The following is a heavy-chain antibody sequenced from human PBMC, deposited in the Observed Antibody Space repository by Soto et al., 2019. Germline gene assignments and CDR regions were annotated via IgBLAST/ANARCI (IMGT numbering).Heavy chain of an antibody. CDR1: GFTFSSYA. J-gene: IGHJ6*03. CDR3: AKDGGTIFGVVILTYYMDV. Sequence: GSLRLSCAASGFTFSSYAMSWVRQAPGKGLEWVSAISGSGGSTYYADSVKGRFTISRDNSKNTLYLQMNSLRAEDTAVYYCAKDGGTIFGVVILTYYMDVWGKGTTVTVSS. D-gene: IGHD3-3*01. CDR2: ISGSGGST. V-gene: IGHV3-23*01.